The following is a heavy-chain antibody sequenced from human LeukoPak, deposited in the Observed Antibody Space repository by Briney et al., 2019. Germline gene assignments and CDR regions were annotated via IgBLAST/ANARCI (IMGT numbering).Heavy chain of an antibody. J-gene: IGHJ6*03. CDR3: ATVCIAVRPVYYYSMDV. CDR1: GFTSSSYT. Sequence: GGSLRLSCAASGFTSSSYTIHCVRQAPGKGLEWVSSISAVSTYIYYAHSVKGRFTISRDNVEKSAYLELSGLTAHDTAIYYCATVCIAVRPVYYYSMDVWGKGTTVTVSS. D-gene: IGHD6-6*01. CDR2: ISAVSTYI. V-gene: IGHV3-21*01.